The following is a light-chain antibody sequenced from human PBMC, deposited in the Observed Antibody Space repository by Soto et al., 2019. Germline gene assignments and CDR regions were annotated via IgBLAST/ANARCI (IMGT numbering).Light chain of an antibody. Sequence: QSALTQPASVSGSPGQSITISCTGTSSDVGHNKYVSWYQQYPGKVPKLLINKVSNRPSGVSNRFSGSKSGNTASLTISGLLAEDEADYFCTSSTSDRLYVFGTGTKLTVL. CDR3: TSSTSDRLYV. CDR1: SSDVGHNKY. J-gene: IGLJ1*01. V-gene: IGLV2-14*01. CDR2: KVS.